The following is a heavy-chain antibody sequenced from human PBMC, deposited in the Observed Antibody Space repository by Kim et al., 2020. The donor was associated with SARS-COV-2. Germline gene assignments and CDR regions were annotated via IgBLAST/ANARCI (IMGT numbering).Heavy chain of an antibody. J-gene: IGHJ5*02. Sequence: KGRFTITRDNAKNSLYLQMNSLRAEDTAVYYCAREGFVVVVAATPSWFDPWGQGTLVTVSS. V-gene: IGHV3-11*05. D-gene: IGHD2-15*01. CDR3: AREGFVVVVAATPSWFDP.